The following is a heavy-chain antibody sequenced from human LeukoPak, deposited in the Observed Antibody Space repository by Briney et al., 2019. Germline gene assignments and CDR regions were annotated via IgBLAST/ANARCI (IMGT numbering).Heavy chain of an antibody. V-gene: IGHV3-64*01. D-gene: IGHD5-12*01. CDR3: ARDGGYSGYGDY. CDR1: GFTFSYA. J-gene: IGHJ4*02. Sequence: PGGSLRLSCAASGFTFSYAMHWVRQAPGKGLEYVSAISSNGGSTYYANSVKGRFTISRDNSKNTLYLQMGSLRAEDMAVYYCARDGGYSGYGDYWGQGTLVTVSS. CDR2: ISSNGGST.